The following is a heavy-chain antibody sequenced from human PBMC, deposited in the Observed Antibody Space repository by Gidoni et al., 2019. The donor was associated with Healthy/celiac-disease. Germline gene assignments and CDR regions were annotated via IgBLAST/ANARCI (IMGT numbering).Heavy chain of an antibody. V-gene: IGHV4-39*01. J-gene: IGHJ4*02. D-gene: IGHD4-17*01. Sequence: QLQLQESGPGLVKPSETLSLTCTVSGGSISSSSYYWGWIRQPPGKGLEWIGSIYSSGSTYYNPSLKSRVTISVDTSKNQFSLKLSSVTAADTAVYYCARLPPATVGYWGQGTLVTVSS. CDR1: GGSISSSSYY. CDR3: ARLPPATVGY. CDR2: IYSSGST.